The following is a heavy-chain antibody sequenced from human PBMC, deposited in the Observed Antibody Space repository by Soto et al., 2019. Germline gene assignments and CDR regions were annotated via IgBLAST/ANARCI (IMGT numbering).Heavy chain of an antibody. V-gene: IGHV4-59*01. CDR2: VYYSGST. Sequence: VQLQESGPGLVKPSETLSLTCTVSGGSISSDYWSWIRQPPGKGLEWIGYVYYSGSTKYNSSLKSRISITIDTAKNQVSLKLTSVTAADTAVYYCARDFTGDYYFDYWGQGALVTVSS. J-gene: IGHJ4*02. D-gene: IGHD4-17*01. CDR3: ARDFTGDYYFDY. CDR1: GGSISSDY.